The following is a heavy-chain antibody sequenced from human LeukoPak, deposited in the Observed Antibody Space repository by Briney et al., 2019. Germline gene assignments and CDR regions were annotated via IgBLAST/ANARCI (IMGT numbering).Heavy chain of an antibody. CDR2: IYYSGST. CDR3: ASSTVTPGGYYYGMDV. J-gene: IGHJ6*02. V-gene: IGHV4-59*08. D-gene: IGHD4-17*01. CDR1: GGSISSYY. Sequence: PSETLSLTCTASGGSISSYYWSWIRQPPGKGREWIGYIYYSGSTNYNPSLKSRVTISVDTSKNQFSLKLSSVTAADTAVYYCASSTVTPGGYYYGMDVWGQGTTVTVSS.